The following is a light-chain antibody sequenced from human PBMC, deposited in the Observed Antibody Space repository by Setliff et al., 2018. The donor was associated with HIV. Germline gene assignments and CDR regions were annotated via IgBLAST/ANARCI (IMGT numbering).Light chain of an antibody. Sequence: QSALTQPASVSGSPGQSITISCIGTSSDVATYNYVSWYQQHPGKAPKLILYEVRNRPSSVSNRFSGSKSGITAPLTISGLQAEDEAEYYCISYTTSSTWVFGGWTTLTVL. CDR1: SSDVATYNY. J-gene: IGLJ3*02. V-gene: IGLV2-14*01. CDR3: ISYTTSSTWV. CDR2: EVR.